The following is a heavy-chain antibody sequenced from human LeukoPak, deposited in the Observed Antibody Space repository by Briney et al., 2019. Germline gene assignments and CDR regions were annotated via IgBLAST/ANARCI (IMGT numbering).Heavy chain of an antibody. Sequence: ASVKVSCKVSGYTLTELSMHWVRQAPGKGLEWMGGFDPEDGETIYAQKFQGRVTMTEDTSTDTAYMELSSLRSEDTAVYYCATAGDSSGYYDLDYWGQGTLVTVS. CDR3: ATAGDSSGYYDLDY. V-gene: IGHV1-24*01. D-gene: IGHD3-22*01. CDR2: FDPEDGET. CDR1: GYTLTELS. J-gene: IGHJ4*02.